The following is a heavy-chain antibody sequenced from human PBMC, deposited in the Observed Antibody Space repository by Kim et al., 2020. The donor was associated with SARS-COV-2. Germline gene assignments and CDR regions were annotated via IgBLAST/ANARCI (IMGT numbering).Heavy chain of an antibody. D-gene: IGHD3-3*01. CDR2: ISWNSGSI. CDR3: AKVGGNLDYYFDY. CDR1: GFTFDDYA. V-gene: IGHV3-9*01. Sequence: GGSLRLSCAASGFTFDDYAMHWVRQAPGKGLEWVSGISWNSGSIGYADSVKGRFTISRDNAKNSLYLQMNSLRAEDTALYYCAKVGGNLDYYFDYWGQGT. J-gene: IGHJ4*02.